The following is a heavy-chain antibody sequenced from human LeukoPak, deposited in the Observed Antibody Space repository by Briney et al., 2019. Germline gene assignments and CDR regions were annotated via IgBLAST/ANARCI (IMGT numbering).Heavy chain of an antibody. V-gene: IGHV3-21*01. D-gene: IGHD1-26*01. CDR2: ISSSSSYI. Sequence: GGSLRLSCAASGFTFSSYSMNWVRQAPGKGLEWVSSISSSSSYIYYADSVKGRFTISRDNAKNSLYLQMNSLRAEDTAVYYCARVIVGATGAFDIWGQGTMVTVSS. CDR3: ARVIVGATGAFDI. CDR1: GFTFSSYS. J-gene: IGHJ3*02.